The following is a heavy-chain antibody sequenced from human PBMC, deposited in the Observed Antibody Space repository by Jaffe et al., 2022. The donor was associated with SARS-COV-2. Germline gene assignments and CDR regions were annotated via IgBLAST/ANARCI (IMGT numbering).Heavy chain of an antibody. J-gene: IGHJ5*02. CDR2: FDPEDGET. D-gene: IGHD3-22*01. CDR3: AIRSTVASSGYYIGMVWFDP. CDR1: GYTLTELS. Sequence: QVQLVQSGAEVKKPGASVKVSCKVSGYTLTELSMHWVRQAPGKGLEWMGGFDPEDGETIYAQKFQGRVTMTEDTSTDTAYMELSSLRSEDTAVYYCAIRSTVASSGYYIGMVWFDPWGQGTLVTVSS. V-gene: IGHV1-24*01.